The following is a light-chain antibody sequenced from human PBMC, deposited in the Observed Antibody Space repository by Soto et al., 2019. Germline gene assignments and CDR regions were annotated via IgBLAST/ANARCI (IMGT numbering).Light chain of an antibody. Sequence: DIQMNQSPSSLSASVGDRVTITCRASQSIDTYLNWIQQKPGKAPKLLIYGASNLQSGVPLRFSGSGSGTDFTLTISSLQPEDFASYYGQQSYNSFSFGPGTKVDIK. CDR2: GAS. CDR1: QSIDTY. J-gene: IGKJ3*01. V-gene: IGKV1-39*01. CDR3: QQSYNSFS.